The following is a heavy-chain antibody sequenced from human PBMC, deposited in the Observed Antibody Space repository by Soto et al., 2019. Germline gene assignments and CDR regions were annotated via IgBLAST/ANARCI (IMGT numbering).Heavy chain of an antibody. Sequence: EVQLLESGGGLVQPGGSLRVSCAAAGFTFSNHAMSWVRQAPGKGLEWVSTISGSGGTIYYADSVKGRFTISRDNSKNALWLKMNSLRAEDTALYYCAKGSGNIRPYGMDVWGQGTTVTVSS. CDR3: AKGSGNIRPYGMDV. CDR2: ISGSGGTI. CDR1: GFTFSNHA. V-gene: IGHV3-23*01. J-gene: IGHJ6*02.